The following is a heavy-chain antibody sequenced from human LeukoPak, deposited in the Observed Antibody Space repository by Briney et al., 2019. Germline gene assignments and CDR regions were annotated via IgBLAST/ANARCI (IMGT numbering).Heavy chain of an antibody. CDR2: IYSGGST. CDR1: GFTVSSNY. V-gene: IGHV3-53*01. Sequence: GGSLRLSCAASGFTVSSNYMSWVRQAPGKGLERVSVIYSGGSTYYADSVKGRFTISRDNSKNTLYLQMNSLRAEDTAVYYCARDFAGAKSCWGQGTLVTVSS. J-gene: IGHJ4*02. CDR3: ARDFAGAKSC. D-gene: IGHD1-26*01.